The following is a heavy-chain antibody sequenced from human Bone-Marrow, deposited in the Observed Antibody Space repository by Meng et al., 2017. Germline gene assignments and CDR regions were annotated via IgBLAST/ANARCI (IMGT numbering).Heavy chain of an antibody. CDR1: GFTVSSNY. CDR3: AKYSYGLGDYFDY. J-gene: IGHJ4*02. D-gene: IGHD5-18*01. Sequence: GGSLRLSCAASGFTVSSNYMSWVRQAPGKGLEWVSVIYSGGSTYYADSVKGRFTISRDNSKNTLYLQMNSLRAEDTAVYYCAKYSYGLGDYFDYWGQGALVTVSS. V-gene: IGHV3-66*02. CDR2: IYSGGST.